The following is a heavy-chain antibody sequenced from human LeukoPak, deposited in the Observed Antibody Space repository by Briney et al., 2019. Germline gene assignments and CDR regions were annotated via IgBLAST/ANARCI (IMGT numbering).Heavy chain of an antibody. J-gene: IGHJ4*02. CDR1: GGSITVYY. D-gene: IGHD5-12*01. V-gene: IGHV4-59*08. Sequence: SETLSLTCTVSGGSITVYYWNWIRQPPGKGLEWIGYIYYSGSTNYNPSLKSRVTISVDTSENQFSLKLNSVTAADTAVYYCARQGGVATTFDYWGQGTLVTVSS. CDR2: IYYSGST. CDR3: ARQGGVATTFDY.